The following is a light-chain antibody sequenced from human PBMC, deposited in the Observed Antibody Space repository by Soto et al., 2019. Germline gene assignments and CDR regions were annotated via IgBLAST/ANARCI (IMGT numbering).Light chain of an antibody. V-gene: IGKV3-11*01. CDR1: QTVRNNY. CDR2: DAS. Sequence: EIVMPQSPATLSVSPGERATLSCRASQTVRNNYLAWYQQKPGQAPRLLIYDASNRATGIPARFSGSGSGTDFTLNISSLEPEDFAIYYCQQRYQWLTFGQGTKVDIK. CDR3: QQRYQWLT. J-gene: IGKJ1*01.